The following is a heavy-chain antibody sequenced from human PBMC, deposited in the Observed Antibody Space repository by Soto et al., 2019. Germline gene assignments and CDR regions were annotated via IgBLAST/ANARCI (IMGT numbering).Heavy chain of an antibody. V-gene: IGHV3-13*05. CDR2: ISAAGDP. CDR3: ARTDRDFYGLEV. Sequence: EVQLVESGGGLVQPGGSLSLSCEASGFTFRNYDMHWVRQGTGKGLEWVSGISAAGDPDYADSVGGRFTISRENAQNSFFLQMNSLRVGDTAVYYCARTDRDFYGLEVWGQGTTVIVSS. CDR1: GFTFRNYD. J-gene: IGHJ6*02.